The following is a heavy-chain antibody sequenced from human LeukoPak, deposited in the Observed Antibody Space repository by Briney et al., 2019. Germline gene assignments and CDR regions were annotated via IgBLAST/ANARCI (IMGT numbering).Heavy chain of an antibody. CDR3: ARASGTYLDY. CDR2: ISSGGGYI. J-gene: IGHJ4*02. V-gene: IGHV3-21*01. Sequence: GGSLRLSCAASGFTFSSSRMNWVRQAPGKGLEWVSSISSGGGYIYYADSVKGRFTIPRDNAKNSLYLQMNSLRAEDTAVYFCARASGTYLDYWGQGTLVTVSS. D-gene: IGHD3-10*01. CDR1: GFTFSSSR.